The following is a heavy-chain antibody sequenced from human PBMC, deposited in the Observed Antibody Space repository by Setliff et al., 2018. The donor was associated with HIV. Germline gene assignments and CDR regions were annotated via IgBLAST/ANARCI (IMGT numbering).Heavy chain of an antibody. Sequence: PGGSLRLSCAASGFTFSNYAMTGVRQAPGKGLEWVSTIINSGGTTYYADSVKGRFTISRDNSKNTMYLQMNSLRDEDTAVYFCAKDIQCSGGSCKHFDFWGQGTRVTVS. CDR2: IINSGGTT. V-gene: IGHV3-23*01. CDR3: AKDIQCSGGSCKHFDF. J-gene: IGHJ4*02. D-gene: IGHD2-15*01. CDR1: GFTFSNYA.